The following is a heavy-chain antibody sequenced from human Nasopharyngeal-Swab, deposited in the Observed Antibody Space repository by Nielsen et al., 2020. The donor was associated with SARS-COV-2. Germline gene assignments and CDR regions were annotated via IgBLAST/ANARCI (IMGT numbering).Heavy chain of an antibody. J-gene: IGHJ5*02. V-gene: IGHV3-30*04. CDR1: GFTFSSYA. Sequence: GGSLRLSCAASGFTFSSYAMHWVRQAPGKGLEWVAVISYDGSNKYYADSVKGRFTISRDNSKNTLYLQMNSLRAEDTAVYYCAGETPWIQLKWFDPWGQGTLVTVSS. CDR2: ISYDGSNK. D-gene: IGHD5-18*01. CDR3: AGETPWIQLKWFDP.